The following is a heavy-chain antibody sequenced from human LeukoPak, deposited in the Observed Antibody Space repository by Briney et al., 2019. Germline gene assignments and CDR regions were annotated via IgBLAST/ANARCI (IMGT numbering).Heavy chain of an antibody. Sequence: GGSLRLSCAASGFTFSSYSINWVRQAPGKGLEWVSCVSSTSSFIYYADSVKGRFTISRDNAKNSLYLQMNSLRAEDTAVYYCAKDSYYYDSSGYYPDYWGQGTLVTVSS. V-gene: IGHV3-21*01. CDR1: GFTFSSYS. CDR2: VSSTSSFI. CDR3: AKDSYYYDSSGYYPDY. D-gene: IGHD3-22*01. J-gene: IGHJ4*02.